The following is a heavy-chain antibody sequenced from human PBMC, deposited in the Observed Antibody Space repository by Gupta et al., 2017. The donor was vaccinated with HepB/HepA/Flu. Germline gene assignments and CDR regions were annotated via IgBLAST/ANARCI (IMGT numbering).Heavy chain of an antibody. CDR3: ARPTEGAVAGTGAFDI. CDR1: GYTFTSYD. V-gene: IGHV1-8*03. J-gene: IGHJ3*02. D-gene: IGHD6-19*01. CDR2: MNPNSGNT. Sequence: QVQLVQSGAEVKKPGASVKVSCKASGYTFTSYDINWVRQATGQGLEWMGWMNPNSGNTGYAQKFQGRVTITRNTSISTAYMELSSLRSEDTAVYYCARPTEGAVAGTGAFDIWGQGTMVTVSS.